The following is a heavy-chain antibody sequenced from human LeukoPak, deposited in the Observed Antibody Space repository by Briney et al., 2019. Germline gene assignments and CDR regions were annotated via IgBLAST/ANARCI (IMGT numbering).Heavy chain of an antibody. CDR3: ARGIGYSNYVDYDAFDI. CDR2: IYPDDSDT. D-gene: IGHD4-11*01. V-gene: IGHV5-51*01. J-gene: IGHJ3*02. Sequence: GESLKISCKGSGYSFITYWIGWVRQMPGKGLEWMGIIYPDDSDTKYSPSFQGQVTISADKSISTAHLQWSSLKASDTAMYYCARGIGYSNYVDYDAFDIWGQGTMVAVSS. CDR1: GYSFITYW.